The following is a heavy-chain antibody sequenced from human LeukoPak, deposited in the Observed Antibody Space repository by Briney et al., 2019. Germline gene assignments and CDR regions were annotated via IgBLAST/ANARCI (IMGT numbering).Heavy chain of an antibody. CDR2: ISAYNGNT. V-gene: IGHV1-18*01. D-gene: IGHD1-26*01. J-gene: IGHJ4*02. CDR3: AREATPLVGAVDY. Sequence: ASVKVSCKASGYTFTSYGISWVRQAPGQGLEWTGWISAYNGNTNYAQKLQGRVTMTTDTSTSTAYMELWSLSSDDTGVYYCAREATPLVGAVDYWGQGTLVTVSS. CDR1: GYTFTSYG.